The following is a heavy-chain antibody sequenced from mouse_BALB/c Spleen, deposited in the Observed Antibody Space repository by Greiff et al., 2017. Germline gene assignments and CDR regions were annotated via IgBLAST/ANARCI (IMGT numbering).Heavy chain of an antibody. D-gene: IGHD1-2*01. CDR3: ARQGTTAYWYFDV. CDR2: ISSGGSYT. Sequence: EVQQVESGGDLVKPGGSLKLSCAASGFTFSSYGMSWVRQTPDKRLEWVATISSGGSYTYYPDSVKGRFTISRDNAQDTLYLQMSSLKSEDTAMYYCARQGTTAYWYFDVWGAGTTVTVSS. J-gene: IGHJ1*01. V-gene: IGHV5-6*01. CDR1: GFTFSSYG.